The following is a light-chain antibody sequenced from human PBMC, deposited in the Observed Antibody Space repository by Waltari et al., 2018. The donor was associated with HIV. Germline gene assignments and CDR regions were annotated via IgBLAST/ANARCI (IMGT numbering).Light chain of an antibody. J-gene: IGKJ1*01. Sequence: EIVLTQSPVTLSLSPGERATLSCRASQRLSSSYLAWYKQIPGQAPSLLIYGASTRATGISDRFSGSGSGTDFTFTISRLEPEDFALYYCQQYDTSPWTFGQGTMVEIK. CDR1: QRLSSSY. V-gene: IGKV3-20*01. CDR2: GAS. CDR3: QQYDTSPWT.